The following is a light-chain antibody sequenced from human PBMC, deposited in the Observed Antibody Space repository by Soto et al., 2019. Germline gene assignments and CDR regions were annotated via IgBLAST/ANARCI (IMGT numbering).Light chain of an antibody. V-gene: IGLV2-14*01. J-gene: IGLJ1*01. CDR2: DVS. Sequence: QSVLTQPASVSGSPGQSITISCTGTSSDVVGYNYVSWYQQHPGKAPKLMIYDVSNRPSGVSNRFSGSKSGNTASLTISGFQAEDEADYYCSSYTSSSTPYVFGTGTKLTVL. CDR1: SSDVVGYNY. CDR3: SSYTSSSTPYV.